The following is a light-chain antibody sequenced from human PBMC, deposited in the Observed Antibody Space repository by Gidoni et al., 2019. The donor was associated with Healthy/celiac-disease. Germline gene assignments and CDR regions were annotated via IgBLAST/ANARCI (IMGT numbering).Light chain of an antibody. J-gene: IGKJ1*01. CDR3: QQRSNWPR. CDR1: QSVSSY. V-gene: IGKV3-11*01. Sequence: EIVLPQSPATLSLSPGERATLSCRASQSVSSYLAWYQQKPGQAPRLLIYDASNRATGIPARFSGSGSGTDFTLTISILEPEDFAVYYCQQRSNWPRFGQGTKVEIK. CDR2: DAS.